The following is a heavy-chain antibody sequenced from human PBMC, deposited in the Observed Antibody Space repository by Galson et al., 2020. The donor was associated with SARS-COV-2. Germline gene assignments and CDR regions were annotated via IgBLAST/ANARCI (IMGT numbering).Heavy chain of an antibody. CDR2: VSDSGTNR. D-gene: IGHD3-10*01. CDR3: AKGYGSGSNYRAPPFDY. J-gene: IGHJ4*02. CDR1: GFTFNNYV. V-gene: IGHV3-23*01. Sequence: GGSLRLSCAASGFTFNNYVMTWVRQAPGKGLEWVSSVSDSGTNRYYADSLKGRFTISRDNPRNTVYLQMNSLRDEDTAIYYCAKGYGSGSNYRAPPFDYWGQGTLVTVSS.